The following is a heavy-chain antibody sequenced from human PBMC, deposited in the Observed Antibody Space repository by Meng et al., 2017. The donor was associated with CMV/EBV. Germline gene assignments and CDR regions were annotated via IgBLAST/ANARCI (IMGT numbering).Heavy chain of an antibody. CDR1: GCTFSSYA. D-gene: IGHD3-22*01. CDR3: ARDFTYYDSSGTREDAFDI. CDR2: IIPILGIA. V-gene: IGHV1-69*10. J-gene: IGHJ3*02. Sequence: SVKVSCKASGCTFSSYAISWVRQAPGQGLEWMGGIIPILGIANYAQKFQGRVTITADKSTSTAYMELSSLRSEDTAVYYCARDFTYYDSSGTREDAFDIWGQGTMVTVSS.